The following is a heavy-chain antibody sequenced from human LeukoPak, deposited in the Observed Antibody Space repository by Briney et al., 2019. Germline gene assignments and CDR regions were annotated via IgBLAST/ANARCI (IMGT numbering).Heavy chain of an antibody. J-gene: IGHJ4*02. CDR1: GFTFSSYS. V-gene: IGHV3-21*01. Sequence: GGSLRLSCAASGFTFSSYSMNWVRQAPGKGLEWVSSISSSSSYIYYADSVKGRFTISRDNAKNSLYLQMNSLRAEDTAVYYCARAMEYYYGSGSYPADYWGQGTLVTVSP. D-gene: IGHD3-10*01. CDR3: ARAMEYYYGSGSYPADY. CDR2: ISSSSSYI.